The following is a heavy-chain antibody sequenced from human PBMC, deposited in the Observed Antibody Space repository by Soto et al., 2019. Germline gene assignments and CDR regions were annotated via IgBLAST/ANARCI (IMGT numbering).Heavy chain of an antibody. V-gene: IGHV4-59*01. D-gene: IGHD3-22*01. CDR1: GGSISSYY. J-gene: IGHJ3*02. CDR3: ATYYYDSSGWGAFDI. CDR2: IYYSGST. Sequence: PSETLSLTCTVSGGSISSYYWSWIRQAPGKGLEWIGYIYYSGSTNYNPSLKSRVTISVDTSKNQFSLKLSSVTAADTAVYYCATYYYDSSGWGAFDIWGQGTMVTVSS.